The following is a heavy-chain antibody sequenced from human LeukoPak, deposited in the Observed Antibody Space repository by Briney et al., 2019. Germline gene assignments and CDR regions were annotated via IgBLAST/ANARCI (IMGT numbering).Heavy chain of an antibody. V-gene: IGHV4-59*12. Sequence: PSETLSLTCTVSGGSISSYYWSWIRQPPGKGLEWIGEIYHSGSTNYNPSLKSRVTISVDKSKNQFSLKLSSVTAADTAVYYCASWAGSMPNWFDPWGQGTLVTVSS. CDR1: GGSISSYY. J-gene: IGHJ5*02. CDR2: IYHSGST. CDR3: ASWAGSMPNWFDP. D-gene: IGHD2/OR15-2a*01.